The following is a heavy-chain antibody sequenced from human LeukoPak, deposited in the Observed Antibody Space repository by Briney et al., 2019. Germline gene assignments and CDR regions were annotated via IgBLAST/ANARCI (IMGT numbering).Heavy chain of an antibody. D-gene: IGHD2-2*01. V-gene: IGHV1-8*01. CDR2: MNPNSGNT. Sequence: ASVKVSCKASGYIFTSHDINWVRQATGRGLEWVGWMNPNSGNTGYAQKFQGRVTMTRNTSISTAYMELSSLRSEDTAVYYCARETVVPAAIDYWGQGTLVTVSS. J-gene: IGHJ4*02. CDR3: ARETVVPAAIDY. CDR1: GYIFTSHD.